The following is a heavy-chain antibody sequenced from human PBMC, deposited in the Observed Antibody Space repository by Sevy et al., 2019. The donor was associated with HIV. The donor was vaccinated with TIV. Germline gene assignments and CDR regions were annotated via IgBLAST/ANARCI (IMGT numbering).Heavy chain of an antibody. J-gene: IGHJ4*02. V-gene: IGHV3-7*01. D-gene: IGHD2-15*01. CDR2: IKQDGSET. CDR3: VIGRLHDS. CDR1: GFTFSTKW. Sequence: GGSLRLSCLVSGFTFSTKWMSWVRQAPGKGLEWVANIKQDGSETYYVDSVKGRFTISRDNAKTSLYLQMDYPRPEDTAVYYCVIGRLHDSWGQGTLVTVSS.